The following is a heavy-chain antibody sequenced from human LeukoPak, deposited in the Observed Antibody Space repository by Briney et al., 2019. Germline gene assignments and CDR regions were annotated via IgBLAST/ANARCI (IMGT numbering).Heavy chain of an antibody. Sequence: ASVKVSCKASGYTFTSYAMNWVRQAPGQGLEWMGWINTNTGNPTYAQGFTGRFVFSLDTSVSTAYLQISSLKAEDTAVYYCAKPGRLWFGEAAFDIWGQGTMVTVSS. J-gene: IGHJ3*02. CDR1: GYTFTSYA. V-gene: IGHV7-4-1*02. D-gene: IGHD3-10*01. CDR2: INTNTGNP. CDR3: AKPGRLWFGEAAFDI.